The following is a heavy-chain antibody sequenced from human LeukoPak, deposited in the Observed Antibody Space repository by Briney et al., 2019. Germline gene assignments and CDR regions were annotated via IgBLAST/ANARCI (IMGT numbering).Heavy chain of an antibody. Sequence: PETLSLTCTVSGGSISSYYWSWIRQPPGEGLEWIGYIYHSGTTYYNPSLKSRVTISVDRSRNQFSLKLSSMTAADTAVYYCARYCSSTSCPTDGAFDIWGQGTMVTVSS. CDR2: IYHSGTT. J-gene: IGHJ3*02. CDR1: GGSISSYY. CDR3: ARYCSSTSCPTDGAFDI. V-gene: IGHV4-59*12. D-gene: IGHD2-2*01.